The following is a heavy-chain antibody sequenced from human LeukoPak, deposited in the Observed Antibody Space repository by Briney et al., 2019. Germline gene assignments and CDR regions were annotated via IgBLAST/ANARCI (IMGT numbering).Heavy chain of an antibody. D-gene: IGHD2-21*02. Sequence: PSETLSLTCTVSGDSLRTTTYYWNWIRQPPGKGLEWIGGLYHSGTIYYNPSLKSRVTISADKSKNHFSLKLTSVTAADTAVYYCAILSDGAYCGGDCFYLDYWGQGTLVTVSS. CDR2: LYHSGTI. V-gene: IGHV4-39*07. CDR3: AILSDGAYCGGDCFYLDY. CDR1: GDSLRTTTYY. J-gene: IGHJ4*02.